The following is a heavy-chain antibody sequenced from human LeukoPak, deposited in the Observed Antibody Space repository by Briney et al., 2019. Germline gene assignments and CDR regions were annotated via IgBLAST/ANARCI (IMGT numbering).Heavy chain of an antibody. CDR3: ARDPGDYSNYRMRFDY. V-gene: IGHV1-18*01. J-gene: IGHJ4*02. D-gene: IGHD4-11*01. CDR1: GYTFTSYG. Sequence: ASVKVSCKASGYTFTSYGISWVRQAPGQGLEWMGWISAYNGNTNYAQKLQGRVTMTTDTSTSTAYMELRSLRSDDTAVYCCARDPGDYSNYRMRFDYWGQGTLVTVSS. CDR2: ISAYNGNT.